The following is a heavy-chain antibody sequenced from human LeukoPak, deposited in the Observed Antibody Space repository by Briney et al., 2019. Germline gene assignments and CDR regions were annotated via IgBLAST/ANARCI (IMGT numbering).Heavy chain of an antibody. V-gene: IGHV3-23*01. J-gene: IGHJ6*03. CDR1: GFTFSNYA. CDR2: ISGSGGST. Sequence: PGGSLRLSCAASGFTFSNYAMSWVRQAPGKGLEWVSAISGSGGSTYYADSVKGRFTISRDNSKNTLYLQMNSLRAEDTAVYYCAKEAPSAGPHYYYFYYMDVWGKGTTVTVSS. D-gene: IGHD6-13*01. CDR3: AKEAPSAGPHYYYFYYMDV.